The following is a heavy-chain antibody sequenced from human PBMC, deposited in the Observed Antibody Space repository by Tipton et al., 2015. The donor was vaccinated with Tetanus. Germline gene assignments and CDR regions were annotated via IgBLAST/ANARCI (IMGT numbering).Heavy chain of an antibody. Sequence: LRLSCTVSGGSISSYYWTWIRQHPGKGLEWIGYVYYTGNTQYSPSLTSRLSMSVDTSKNQFSLKLSTVTAADTAVYYCARGVWSPLYNWFDPWGQGTLVTVSS. CDR1: GGSISSYY. D-gene: IGHD1-26*01. CDR3: ARGVWSPLYNWFDP. CDR2: VYYTGNT. V-gene: IGHV4-31*03. J-gene: IGHJ5*02.